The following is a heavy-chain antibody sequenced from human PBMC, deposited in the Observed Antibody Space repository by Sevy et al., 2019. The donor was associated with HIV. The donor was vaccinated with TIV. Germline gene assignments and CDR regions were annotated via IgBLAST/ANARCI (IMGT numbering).Heavy chain of an antibody. CDR2: ISRSNTYI. D-gene: IGHD4-17*01. CDR3: ARDYGGLNAFDF. Sequence: GGSLRLSCAASGFIFSSYSMNWVRQAPGKGLEWVASISRSNTYIYYADSVKGRFTISRDDAKNSLYLQMNSLRAEVRAVYYRARDYGGLNAFDFWGQGTMVTVS. V-gene: IGHV3-21*01. CDR1: GFIFSSYS. J-gene: IGHJ3*01.